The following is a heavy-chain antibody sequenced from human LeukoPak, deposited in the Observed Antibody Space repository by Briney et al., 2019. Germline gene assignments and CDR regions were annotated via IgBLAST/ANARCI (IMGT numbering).Heavy chain of an antibody. D-gene: IGHD3-3*01. Sequence: GGSLRLSCAASGFTFSSYAMHWVRQAPGKGLEWVAVISYDGSNKYYADSVKGRFTISRDNSKNTLYLQMNSLRAEDTAVYYCARDPSITIFGVVTQAYYMDVWGKGTTVTVSS. CDR3: ARDPSITIFGVVTQAYYMDV. V-gene: IGHV3-30-3*01. CDR1: GFTFSSYA. J-gene: IGHJ6*03. CDR2: ISYDGSNK.